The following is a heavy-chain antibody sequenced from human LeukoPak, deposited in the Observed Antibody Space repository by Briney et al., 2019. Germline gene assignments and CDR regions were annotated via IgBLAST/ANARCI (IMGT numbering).Heavy chain of an antibody. Sequence: SGGSLRLSCAASGFTFSSYAMSWVRQAPGKGLEWVSAISGSGGGTYYADSVKDRFTISRDNSKNTLYLQMNSLRAEDTAVYYCAKGKDGYSSSWLDYWGQGTLVTVSS. CDR2: ISGSGGGT. V-gene: IGHV3-23*01. CDR3: AKGKDGYSSSWLDY. J-gene: IGHJ4*02. CDR1: GFTFSSYA. D-gene: IGHD6-13*01.